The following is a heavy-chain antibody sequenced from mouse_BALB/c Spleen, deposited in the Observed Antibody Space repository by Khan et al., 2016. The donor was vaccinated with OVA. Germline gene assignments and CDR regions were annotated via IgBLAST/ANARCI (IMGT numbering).Heavy chain of an antibody. D-gene: IGHD2-4*01. J-gene: IGHJ4*01. CDR2: ISYSGTT. CDR3: ARDYDYHYSAFDY. Sequence: EVQLQESGPGLVKPSQSLSLTCTVTGFSITSDYAWNWIRQLPGNKLEWMGYISYSGTTNYYPSLNRRISITRNTSKNQFFLQLNPATTDDTATYDCARDYDYHYSAFDYWGQGTSVTVSS. CDR1: GFSITSDYA. V-gene: IGHV3-2*02.